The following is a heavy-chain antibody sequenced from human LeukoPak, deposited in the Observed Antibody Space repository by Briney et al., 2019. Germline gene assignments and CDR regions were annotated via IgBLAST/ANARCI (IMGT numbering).Heavy chain of an antibody. D-gene: IGHD5-18*01. J-gene: IGHJ4*02. V-gene: IGHV4-34*01. CDR2: INHSGST. CDR1: GGSFSGYY. CDR3: ARGLYSYPFDY. Sequence: SETLSLTCAVYGGSFSGYYWSWIRQPPGKGLEWIGEINHSGSTNYNPSLKSRVTISVITSKNQFSLKLSSVTAADTAVYYCARGLYSYPFDYWGQGTLVTVSS.